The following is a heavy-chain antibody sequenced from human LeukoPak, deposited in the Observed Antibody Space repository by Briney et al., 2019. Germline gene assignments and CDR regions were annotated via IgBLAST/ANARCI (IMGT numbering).Heavy chain of an antibody. D-gene: IGHD1-1*01. CDR2: IKQDGSEK. CDR3: ARAKWVGTTDNWFDP. Sequence: GGSLKLSCAASGFTFSSYWMSWVRQAPGKGLEWVANIKQDGSEKYYVDSVKGRFTISKDNAKNSLYLQMNSLRAEDTAIYYCARAKWVGTTDNWFDPWGQGTLVTVSS. J-gene: IGHJ5*02. CDR1: GFTFSSYW. V-gene: IGHV3-7*01.